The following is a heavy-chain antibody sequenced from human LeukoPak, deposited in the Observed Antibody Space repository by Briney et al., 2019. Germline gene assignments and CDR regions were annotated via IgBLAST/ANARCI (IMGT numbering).Heavy chain of an antibody. J-gene: IGHJ6*03. D-gene: IGHD3-16*01. CDR2: INDSGDIT. Sequence: GGSLRLSCEASGFTFSSYATSWVRQAPGKGLEWASGINDSGDITYYANSVKGRFTISRDNSKNTLYLQMNSLRAEDTAVYYCAKLGGQEVYNYYVGVWGKGTTVAVSS. CDR1: GFTFSSYA. V-gene: IGHV3-23*01. CDR3: AKLGGQEVYNYYVGV.